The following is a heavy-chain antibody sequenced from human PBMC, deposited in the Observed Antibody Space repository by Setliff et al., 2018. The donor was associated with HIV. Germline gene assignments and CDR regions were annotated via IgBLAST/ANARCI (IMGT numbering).Heavy chain of an antibody. CDR1: GGSISSYY. J-gene: IGHJ4*02. D-gene: IGHD3-3*01. CDR2: IYYSGST. V-gene: IGHV4-59*01. CDR3: TRGPEGVAGGDY. Sequence: PSETLSLTCTVSGGSISSYYWSWIRQPPGKGLEWIGYIYYSGSTNYNPPFKSRVTISVDRSKRQFSLNLSSVTAADTAIYYCTRGPEGVAGGDYWGQGILVTVSS.